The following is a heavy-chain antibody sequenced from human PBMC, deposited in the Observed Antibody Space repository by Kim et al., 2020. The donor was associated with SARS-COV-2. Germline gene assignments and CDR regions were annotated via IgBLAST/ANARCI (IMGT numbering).Heavy chain of an antibody. CDR2: IWYDGSNK. CDR3: ARDGHYYGSGSPDFDY. Sequence: GGSLRLSCAASGFTFSSYGMHWVRQAPGKGLEWVAVIWYDGSNKYYADSVKGRFTISRDNSKNTLYLQMNSLRAEDTAVYYCARDGHYYGSGSPDFDYWGQGTLVTVSS. J-gene: IGHJ4*02. CDR1: GFTFSSYG. V-gene: IGHV3-33*01. D-gene: IGHD3-10*01.